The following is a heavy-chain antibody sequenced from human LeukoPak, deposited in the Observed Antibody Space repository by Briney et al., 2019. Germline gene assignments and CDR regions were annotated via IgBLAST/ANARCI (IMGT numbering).Heavy chain of an antibody. V-gene: IGHV4-59*08. D-gene: IGHD3-9*01. CDR1: GGSISSYY. Sequence: KASETLSLTCTVSGGSISSYYWSWIRQPPGKGLDWIGYIYYSGSTNYNPSLKSRVTISVDTSKNQFSLKLSSVTAADTAVYYCVTMLTGYYTYFDYWGQGTLVTVSS. CDR2: IYYSGST. J-gene: IGHJ4*02. CDR3: VTMLTGYYTYFDY.